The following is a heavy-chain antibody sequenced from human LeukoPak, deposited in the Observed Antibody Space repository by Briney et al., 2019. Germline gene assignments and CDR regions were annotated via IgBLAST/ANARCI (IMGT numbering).Heavy chain of an antibody. D-gene: IGHD3-10*01. CDR1: GFTFSSYG. V-gene: IGHV3-30*02. J-gene: IGHJ4*02. Sequence: AGGSLRLSCAASGFTFSSYGMHWVRQAPGKGLEWVAFIPYDGTNKYYADSVKGRSTISRGNSKNTLYLQMNSLRAADTALYYCVQGTRRGAITMVRGVIGKSYYFDSWGQGTLVTVSS. CDR2: IPYDGTNK. CDR3: VQGTRRGAITMVRGVIGKSYYFDS.